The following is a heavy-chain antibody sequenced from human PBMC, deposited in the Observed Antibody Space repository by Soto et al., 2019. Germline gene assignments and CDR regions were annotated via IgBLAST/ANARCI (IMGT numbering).Heavy chain of an antibody. CDR1: GGTFSSYA. V-gene: IGHV1-69*01. CDR2: IIPIFGTA. J-gene: IGHJ6*02. D-gene: IGHD3-10*01. Sequence: QVQLVQSGAEVKKPGSSVKVSCKASGGTFSSYAISWVRQAPGQGLEWMGGIIPIFGTANYAQKFQGRVTITADESTSTAYMELSSLRSEDTAVYYWARSLWFGESPSYYYYGMDVWGQGTTVTVSS. CDR3: ARSLWFGESPSYYYYGMDV.